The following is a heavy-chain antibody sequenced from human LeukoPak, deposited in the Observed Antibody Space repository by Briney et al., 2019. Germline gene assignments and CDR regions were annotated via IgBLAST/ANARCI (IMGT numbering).Heavy chain of an antibody. J-gene: IGHJ5*02. CDR2: INSDGSST. V-gene: IGHV3-74*01. CDR3: ARDPDDYDFLNWFDP. D-gene: IGHD3-3*01. Sequence: GGSLRLSCAASGFTFSSYWMHWVRQAPGKGLVWVSRINSDGSSTSYADSVKGRFTIFRDNAKNTLYLQMNSLRAEDTAVYYCARDPDDYDFLNWFDPWGQGTLVTVSS. CDR1: GFTFSSYW.